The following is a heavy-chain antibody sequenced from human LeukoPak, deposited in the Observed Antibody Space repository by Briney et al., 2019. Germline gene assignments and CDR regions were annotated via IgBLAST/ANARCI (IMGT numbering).Heavy chain of an antibody. Sequence: PGGPRRLCCAASGCTFSCCAMRWVRRGPGKRLQRVSAITGTGGSTYYADSVKGRFTISRDNSKSTLFLQMNSLRAEDTAVYYCAKYRGSGWFLDYWGQGTLVTVSS. CDR3: AKYRGSGWFLDY. CDR1: GCTFSCCA. CDR2: ITGTGGST. V-gene: IGHV3-23*01. J-gene: IGHJ4*02. D-gene: IGHD6-19*01.